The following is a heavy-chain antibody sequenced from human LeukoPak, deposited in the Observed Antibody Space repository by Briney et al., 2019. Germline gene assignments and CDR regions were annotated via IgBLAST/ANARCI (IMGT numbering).Heavy chain of an antibody. J-gene: IGHJ6*02. CDR2: IIPVLNIT. CDR3: ARDQGLTAPPPYGLDV. Sequence: ASVKVSCKTSGGTFSTSAITWVRQGPAQGLEWMGRIIPVLNITTYAQRFQGRVTITADTSTSTVYMELSSLRSEETAVYYCARDQGLTAPPPYGLDVWGQGTTVIVSS. CDR1: GGTFSTSA. V-gene: IGHV1-69*10. D-gene: IGHD5-18*01.